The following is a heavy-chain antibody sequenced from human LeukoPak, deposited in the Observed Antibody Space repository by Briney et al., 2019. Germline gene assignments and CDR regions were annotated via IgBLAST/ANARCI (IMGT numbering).Heavy chain of an antibody. Sequence: SVKVSCKASGGTFSSYAISWVRQAPGQGLEWMGRIIPIPGIANYAQKFLGRLTITADESTRTAYMELSSLRSEDTAVYYCARDYGVGSTAFDYFWGQGTLVTVSS. D-gene: IGHD1-26*01. CDR3: ARDYGVGSTAFDYF. J-gene: IGHJ4*02. CDR2: IIPIPGIA. V-gene: IGHV1-69*04. CDR1: GGTFSSYA.